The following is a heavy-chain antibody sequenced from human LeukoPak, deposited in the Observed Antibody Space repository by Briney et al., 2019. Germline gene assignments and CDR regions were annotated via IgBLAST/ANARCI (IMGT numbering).Heavy chain of an antibody. V-gene: IGHV3-23*01. Sequence: GGSLRLSCAASGFTFSSYAMSWVRQAPGQGPEWVSGISSHSDSTYHADSVKGRFTISRDNSKNTLYLQMNSLRAEDTAVYYCAGYVWGTYRYTNYWGQGTLVTVSS. J-gene: IGHJ4*02. CDR2: ISSHSDST. CDR3: AGYVWGTYRYTNY. D-gene: IGHD3-16*02. CDR1: GFTFSSYA.